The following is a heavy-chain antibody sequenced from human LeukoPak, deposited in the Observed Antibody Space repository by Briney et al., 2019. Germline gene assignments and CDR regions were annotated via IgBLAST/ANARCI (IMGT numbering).Heavy chain of an antibody. Sequence: GASVKVSCKASGYTFTSYDINWVRQATGQGLEWMGWINPNSGNTGYAQKFQGRVTITRNTSISTAYMELSSLRSEDTAVYYCAILTYDFWSGRFDYWGQGTLVTVSS. V-gene: IGHV1-8*03. D-gene: IGHD3-3*01. CDR2: INPNSGNT. J-gene: IGHJ4*02. CDR1: GYTFTSYD. CDR3: AILTYDFWSGRFDY.